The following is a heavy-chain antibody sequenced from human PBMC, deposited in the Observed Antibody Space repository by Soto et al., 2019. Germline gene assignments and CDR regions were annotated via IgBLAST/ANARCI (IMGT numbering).Heavy chain of an antibody. D-gene: IGHD6-6*01. CDR2: TSYDGSNE. CDR1: GFTFSLYG. Sequence: GGSLRLSCAASGFTFSLYGMHWVRQAPGKGLEWLAVTSYDGSNEYYADSVKGRFTISRDKSKNTLYLQMNSLRPEDTAVYYCAKDGREYSGSSSLDYWGRGTLVTVSS. CDR3: AKDGREYSGSSSLDY. J-gene: IGHJ4*02. V-gene: IGHV3-30*18.